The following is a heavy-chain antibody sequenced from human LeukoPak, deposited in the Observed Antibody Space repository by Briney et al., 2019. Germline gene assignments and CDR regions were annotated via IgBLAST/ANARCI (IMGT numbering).Heavy chain of an antibody. Sequence: NPSETLSLTCTVSGGSISSSSYHWGWIRQPPGKGLEWIGSIYYSGSTYYNPSLKSGVTISVDTSKNQFSLKLSSVTAADTAVYYCARLLFGSSYYFDYWGQGTLVTVSS. CDR2: IYYSGST. D-gene: IGHD6-6*01. CDR1: GGSISSSSYH. CDR3: ARLLFGSSYYFDY. V-gene: IGHV4-39*01. J-gene: IGHJ4*02.